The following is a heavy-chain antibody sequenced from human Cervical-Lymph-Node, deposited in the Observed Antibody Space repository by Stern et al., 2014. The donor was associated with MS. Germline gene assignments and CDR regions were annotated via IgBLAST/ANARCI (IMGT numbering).Heavy chain of an antibody. J-gene: IGHJ5*02. CDR1: GFTFSSYG. V-gene: IGHV3-33*01. CDR3: ARAAGDYGDYLPFDP. CDR2: IWYDGSNK. Sequence: VQLVESGGGVVQPGRSLRLSCAASGFTFSSYGMHWVRQAPGKGLEWVAVIWYDGSNKYYADSVKGRFTISRDNSKNTLYLQMNSLRAEDTAVYYCARAAGDYGDYLPFDPWGQGTLVTVSS. D-gene: IGHD4-17*01.